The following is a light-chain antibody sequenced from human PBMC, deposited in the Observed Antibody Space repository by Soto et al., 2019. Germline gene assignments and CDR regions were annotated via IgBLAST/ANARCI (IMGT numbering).Light chain of an antibody. V-gene: IGKV3-20*01. Sequence: IVLTQSPGTLSLSPGETATLSCRADQSVTGNFLAWYQQKPGQAPRLLISYAYNRATGIPDRFSGSGSGTDFTLTISRLDNEDFAVYYCQLRTFGQGTKLEIK. J-gene: IGKJ2*01. CDR2: YAY. CDR3: QLRT. CDR1: QSVTGNF.